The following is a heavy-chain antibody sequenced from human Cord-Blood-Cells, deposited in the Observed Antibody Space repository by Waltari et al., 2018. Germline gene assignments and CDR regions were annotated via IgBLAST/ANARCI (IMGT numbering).Heavy chain of an antibody. J-gene: IGHJ6*02. Sequence: QVQLVQSGAEVKKPGSSVKVSCKASGGTFSSYAISWVRQAPGQGLEWWGGIIPIIGTANYAQKFQGRVTITADDSTSTAYMELSSLRSEDTAVYYCAGLGNYYYYYGMDVWGQGTTVTVSS. V-gene: IGHV1-69*01. CDR3: AGLGNYYYYYGMDV. CDR1: GGTFSSYA. D-gene: IGHD3-16*01. CDR2: IIPIIGTA.